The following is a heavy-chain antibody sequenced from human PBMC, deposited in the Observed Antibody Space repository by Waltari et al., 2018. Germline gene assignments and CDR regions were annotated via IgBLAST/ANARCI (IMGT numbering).Heavy chain of an antibody. V-gene: IGHV3-21*01. CDR2: ISSTSHYI. CDR3: ARGFWFATVSTFTWFDP. CDR1: DFPFSSYS. Sequence: EEQLVESGGGLVKPGGSLRLSCAASDFPFSSYSMNWVRQAPGKGLEWVESISSTSHYIYYADSVKGRFTISRDNAKNSLYLQMNSLRAEDTAVYYCARGFWFATVSTFTWFDPWGQGTLVTVSS. J-gene: IGHJ5*02. D-gene: IGHD4-17*01.